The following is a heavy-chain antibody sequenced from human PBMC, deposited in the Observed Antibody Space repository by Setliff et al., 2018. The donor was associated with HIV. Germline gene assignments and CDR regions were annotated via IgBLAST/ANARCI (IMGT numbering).Heavy chain of an antibody. V-gene: IGHV3-21*01. J-gene: IGHJ6*03. CDR1: GFTFSSYS. CDR2: ISSSSTYI. CDR3: ARDYAYDWNAVMDA. D-gene: IGHD1-20*01. Sequence: GGSLRLSCAASGFTFSSYSMNWVRQAPGKGLAWVSSISSSSTYIYYADSVKGRFTISRDNAKNSLYLQMHSLRAEDTAVYYCARDYAYDWNAVMDAWGKGTTVTVSS.